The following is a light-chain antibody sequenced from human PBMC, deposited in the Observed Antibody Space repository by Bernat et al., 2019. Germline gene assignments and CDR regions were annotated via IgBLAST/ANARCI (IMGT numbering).Light chain of an antibody. J-gene: IGLJ2*01. Sequence: YVVTQPPSVSVAPGQTARITCGGHNIRAKSVHWYQQKPGQAPVLVVYDDNDRPSGIPERLSGSNSGSTATLTISRVEAGDEADYYCQVWDSDDEVVFGGGTKLTVL. CDR2: DDN. CDR3: QVWDSDDEVV. CDR1: NIRAKS. V-gene: IGLV3-21*02.